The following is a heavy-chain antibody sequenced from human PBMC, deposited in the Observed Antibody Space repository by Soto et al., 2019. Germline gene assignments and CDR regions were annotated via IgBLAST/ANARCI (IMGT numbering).Heavy chain of an antibody. D-gene: IGHD3-3*01. CDR2: INSDGSST. CDR1: GFTFSSYW. CDR3: ASQYYDFWSGYYAVGYSGYGGLKPYYFDY. V-gene: IGHV3-74*01. Sequence: EVQLVESGGGLVQPGGSLRLSYAASGFTFSSYWMHWVRQAPGKGLVWVSRINSDGSSTSYADSVKGRFTISRDNAKNTLYLQMNSLRAEDTAVYYCASQYYDFWSGYYAVGYSGYGGLKPYYFDYWGQGTLVTVSS. J-gene: IGHJ4*02.